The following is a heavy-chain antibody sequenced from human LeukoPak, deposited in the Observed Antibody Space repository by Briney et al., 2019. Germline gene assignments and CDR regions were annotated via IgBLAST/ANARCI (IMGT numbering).Heavy chain of an antibody. D-gene: IGHD2-2*01. CDR2: ISGSGGST. CDR1: GFTFSSYA. J-gene: IGHJ4*02. V-gene: IGHV3-23*01. Sequence: GGSLRLSCAASGFTFSSYAMSWVRQAPGKGLEWVSAISGSGGSTYYADSVKGRFTISRDNSKNTLYLQMNSLRAEDTAVYYCAKEVEKETRSGTSWYYWGQGTLVTVSS. CDR3: AKEVEKETRSGTSWYY.